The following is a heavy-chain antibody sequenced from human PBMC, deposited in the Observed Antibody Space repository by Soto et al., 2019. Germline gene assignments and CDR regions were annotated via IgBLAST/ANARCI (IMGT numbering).Heavy chain of an antibody. J-gene: IGHJ3*02. CDR2: INPNSGGT. D-gene: IGHD4-17*01. Sequence: QVQLVQSGAEVKKPGASVKVSCKASGYTFTGYYMHWVRQAPGQGLEWMGWINPNSGGTNYAQKFQGWVTMTRDTSISTAYMELSRLRSDDTAVYYCARDYYGDLRGYGAFDIWGQGTMVTVSS. CDR3: ARDYYGDLRGYGAFDI. V-gene: IGHV1-2*04. CDR1: GYTFTGYY.